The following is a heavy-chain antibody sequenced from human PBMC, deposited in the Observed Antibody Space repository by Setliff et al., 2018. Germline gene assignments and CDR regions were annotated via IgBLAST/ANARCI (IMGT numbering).Heavy chain of an antibody. V-gene: IGHV3-48*01. CDR2: ISSSSGLI. CDR3: AKDTYYYDSSGYYVFDY. CDR1: GFTFSTYA. J-gene: IGHJ4*02. Sequence: GGSLRLSCAASGFTFSTYAMNWLRQAPGKGLEWVSYISSSSGLIYYADSVKGRFTISRDEAKNSLYLQMNSLRVEDTAVYYCAKDTYYYDSSGYYVFDYWGQGTLVTVSS. D-gene: IGHD3-22*01.